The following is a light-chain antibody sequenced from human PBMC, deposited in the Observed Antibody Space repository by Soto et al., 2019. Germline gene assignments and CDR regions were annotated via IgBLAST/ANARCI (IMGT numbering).Light chain of an antibody. Sequence: QSVLRQPPSASGTPGQSVTISCSGSTSNIGSSSVYWYHQLPGTAPKVFIYENNRRPSGVPDRFSGSKSGTSASLAISGLRSADEADYYCATWDDSLSGPVFGGGTKLTVL. CDR3: ATWDDSLSGPV. J-gene: IGLJ2*01. CDR1: TSNIGSSS. V-gene: IGLV1-47*01. CDR2: ENN.